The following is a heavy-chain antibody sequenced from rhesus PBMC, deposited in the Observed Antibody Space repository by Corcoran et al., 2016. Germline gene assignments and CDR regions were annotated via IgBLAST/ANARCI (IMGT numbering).Heavy chain of an antibody. Sequence: EVQLVESGGGLATPGGSLRLSCAASGVTFSDYYMDWVRQAPGKGLEWVSRISNGGGSTWYADSLKGRFTISRENAENTLYLQMDGLRAEDTAVYYCARDPTVGRGGYFDYWGQGVLVTVSS. V-gene: IGHV3-178*01. CDR3: ARDPTVGRGGYFDY. J-gene: IGHJ4*01. CDR1: GVTFSDYY. CDR2: ISNGGGST. D-gene: IGHD4-29*01.